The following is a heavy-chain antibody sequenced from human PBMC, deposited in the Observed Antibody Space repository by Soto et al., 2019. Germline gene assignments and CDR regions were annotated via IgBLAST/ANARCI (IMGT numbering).Heavy chain of an antibody. Sequence: VQLVQSGGGLVQPGGSVTLSCVASGFTFSGSAMNWVRQPPEKGLEWVGRMRSKSKNYATAYAASMTARFTISRDDSTNMAYLHMRRLQAEDTAVYFCVRYSSGSYAVDPPFYFDFWGQGALVTVSS. CDR1: GFTFSGSA. D-gene: IGHD6-25*01. V-gene: IGHV3-73*01. CDR3: VRYSSGSYAVDPPFYFDF. J-gene: IGHJ4*02. CDR2: MRSKSKNYAT.